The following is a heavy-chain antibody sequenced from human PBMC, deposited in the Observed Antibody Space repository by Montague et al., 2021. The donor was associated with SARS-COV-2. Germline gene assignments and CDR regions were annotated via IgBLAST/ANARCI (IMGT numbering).Heavy chain of an antibody. Sequence: SETLSLTCTVSGGSISSYYWSWIRQPAGKGLEWIGRIYTSGTTNYNPSLKSRVTMSVDTSKNQISLKLSSVTAADRAVYYCAGGSGIINFYNSGMDVWGQGTTVTVSS. CDR3: AGGSGIINFYNSGMDV. V-gene: IGHV4-4*07. CDR2: IYTSGTT. D-gene: IGHD3-10*01. J-gene: IGHJ6*02. CDR1: GGSISSYY.